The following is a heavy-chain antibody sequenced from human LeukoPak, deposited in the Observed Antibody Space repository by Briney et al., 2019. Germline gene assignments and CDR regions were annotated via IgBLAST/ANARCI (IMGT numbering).Heavy chain of an antibody. V-gene: IGHV1-2*02. CDR3: ARGRNIEMTTMSGGSDY. D-gene: IGHD5-24*01. Sequence: ASVNVSCKASGYTFTDYYMHWVRRAPGQGLEWMGWLNPNSGDTNYAQKFQGRVSMTRDSSISTAYMDLSDLRSDDTAVYSCARGRNIEMTTMSGGSDYWGQGTLVTVSS. CDR1: GYTFTDYY. J-gene: IGHJ4*02. CDR2: LNPNSGDT.